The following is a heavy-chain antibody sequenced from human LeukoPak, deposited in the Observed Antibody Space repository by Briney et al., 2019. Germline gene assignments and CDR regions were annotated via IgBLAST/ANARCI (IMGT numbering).Heavy chain of an antibody. Sequence: PGRXLRLSCAASGFMFDDSAMHWVRQAPGKGLEWVSGISWNSGSIGYADSEKGRFTISRDNAKKSLYLQMNSLRAEDMALYYCAKGYSSAWYVGGDYFDYWGQGTLVTVSS. V-gene: IGHV3-9*03. CDR3: AKGYSSAWYVGGDYFDY. J-gene: IGHJ4*02. CDR2: ISWNSGSI. D-gene: IGHD6-13*01. CDR1: GFMFDDSA.